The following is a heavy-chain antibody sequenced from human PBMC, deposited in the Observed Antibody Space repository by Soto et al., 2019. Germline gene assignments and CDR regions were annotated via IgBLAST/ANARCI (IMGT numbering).Heavy chain of an antibody. CDR1: GYTFTSYG. Sequence: APVKVSCKASGYTFTSYGISWVRQAPGQGLERMGWISAYNGNTNYAQKLQGRVTMTTDTSTSTAYMELRSLRSDDTAVYYCARTSQEEDWFDPLGQGTLVTVSS. J-gene: IGHJ5*02. V-gene: IGHV1-18*01. CDR2: ISAYNGNT. CDR3: ARTSQEEDWFDP.